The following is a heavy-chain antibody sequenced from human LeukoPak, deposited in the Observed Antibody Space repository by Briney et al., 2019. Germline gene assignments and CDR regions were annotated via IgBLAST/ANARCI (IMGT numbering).Heavy chain of an antibody. V-gene: IGHV3-21*01. J-gene: IGHJ6*02. CDR2: ISSSSSYI. Sequence: PGGSLRLFCAASGFTFISYSMNWGRQAPGKGLEWVSSISSSSSYIYYADSVKGRFTISRDNAKNSLYLQMNSLRAEDTAVYYCARDLRGSGMGRYGMDVWGQGTTVTVSS. CDR1: GFTFISYS. CDR3: ARDLRGSGMGRYGMDV. D-gene: IGHD3-10*01.